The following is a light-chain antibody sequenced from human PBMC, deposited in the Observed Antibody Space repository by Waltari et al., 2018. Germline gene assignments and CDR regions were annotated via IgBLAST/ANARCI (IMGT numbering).Light chain of an antibody. CDR2: GRN. V-gene: IGLV3-19*01. CDR1: SLRSYY. CDR3: SSRDNSYNHLVV. Sequence: SSELTQDPAVSVALGQTVRITCLGDSLRSYYAAWYQQKPGQAPLLVFYGRNNRPSGIPDRFPGSNSGSTASLTITGALAEDEADYYCSSRDNSYNHLVVFGGGTKLTVL. J-gene: IGLJ2*01.